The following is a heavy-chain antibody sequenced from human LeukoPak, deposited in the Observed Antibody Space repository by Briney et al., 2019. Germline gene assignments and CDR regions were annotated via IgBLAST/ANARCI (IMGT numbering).Heavy chain of an antibody. CDR3: AREKATVTCYYYYYYMDV. V-gene: IGHV4-38-2*02. D-gene: IGHD4-17*01. CDR2: IYHSGST. Sequence: PSETLSLTCAVSGYSISSGYFWGWIRQPPGKGLEWIGSIYHSGSTYYNPSLKSRVTISVDTSKNQFSLKLSSVTAADTAVYYCAREKATVTCYYYYYYMDVWGKGTTVTVSS. J-gene: IGHJ6*03. CDR1: GYSISSGYF.